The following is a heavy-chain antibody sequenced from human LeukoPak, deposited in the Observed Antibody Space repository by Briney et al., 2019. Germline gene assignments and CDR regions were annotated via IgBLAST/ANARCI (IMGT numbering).Heavy chain of an antibody. CDR1: GFTFDDYA. CDR3: AKGGGDIVATYYYYYGMDV. J-gene: IGHJ6*02. V-gene: IGHV3-43*02. Sequence: PGGSLRLSCAASGFTFDDYAMHWVRQAPGKGLEWVSLISGDGGSTYYADSVKGRFTISRDNSKNSLYLQMNSLRTEDTALYYCAKGGGDIVATYYYYYGMDVWGQGTTVTVSS. CDR2: ISGDGGST. D-gene: IGHD5-12*01.